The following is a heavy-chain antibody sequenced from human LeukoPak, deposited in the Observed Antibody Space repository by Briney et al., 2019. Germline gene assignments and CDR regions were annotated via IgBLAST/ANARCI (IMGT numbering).Heavy chain of an antibody. CDR1: GFSFSSYW. V-gene: IGHV3-74*03. Sequence: GGSLRLSRAASGFSFSSYWMHWVRQAPGKGLEWVSRINPNGSRTTYADSVKGRFIISRDNAKNTLYLQMNRLRVEDTALYYCAPDPILAYWGQGTLVTVSS. CDR3: APDPILAY. D-gene: IGHD3-3*01. J-gene: IGHJ4*02. CDR2: INPNGSRT.